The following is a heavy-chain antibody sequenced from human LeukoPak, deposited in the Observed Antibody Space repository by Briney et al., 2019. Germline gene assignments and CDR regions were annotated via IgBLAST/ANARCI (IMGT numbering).Heavy chain of an antibody. V-gene: IGHV4-59*08. J-gene: IGHJ4*02. D-gene: IGHD3-9*01. CDR3: ARHGSYDILTGYYDPLDY. Sequence: SETLSLTCTVSGGSISSYYWSWIRQPPGKGLEWIGYIYYSGSTNYNPSLKSRVTISVDTSKNQFSLKLSSVTAADTAVYYCARHGSYDILTGYYDPLDYWGQGTLVTVSS. CDR2: IYYSGST. CDR1: GGSISSYY.